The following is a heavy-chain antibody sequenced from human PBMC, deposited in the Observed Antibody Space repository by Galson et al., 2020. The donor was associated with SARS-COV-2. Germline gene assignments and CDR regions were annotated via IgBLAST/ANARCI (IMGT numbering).Heavy chain of an antibody. CDR3: ARDRPGTVGAHDY. D-gene: IGHD1-26*01. V-gene: IGHV3-53*01. CDR1: GFTVSSNY. CDR2: IYSGGST. Sequence: GGSLRLSSAASGFTVSSNYMSWVRQAPGKGLEWVSVIYSGGSTYYADSVKGRFTISRDNSKNTLYLQMNSLRAEDTAVYYCARDRPGTVGAHDYWGQGTLVTVSS. J-gene: IGHJ4*02.